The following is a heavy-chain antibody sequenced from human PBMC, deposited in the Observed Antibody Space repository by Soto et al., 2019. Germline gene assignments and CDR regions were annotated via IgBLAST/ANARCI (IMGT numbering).Heavy chain of an antibody. D-gene: IGHD3-10*01. CDR2: IYPGDSYT. CDR1: AYSFTNYW. V-gene: IGHV5-51*01. CDR3: ATFGGARDGLPDNY. J-gene: IGHJ4*02. Sequence: GESLKISCKGSAYSFTNYWIAWVRQMPGKGLEWMGIIYPGDSYTRYSPSFRGQATISADKSINTAYLQWSRLKASDTAMYYCATFGGARDGLPDNYWGQGTLVTVSS.